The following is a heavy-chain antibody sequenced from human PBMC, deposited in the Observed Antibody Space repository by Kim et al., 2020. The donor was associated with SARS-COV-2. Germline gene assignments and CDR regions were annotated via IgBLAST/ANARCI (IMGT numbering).Heavy chain of an antibody. Sequence: GGSLRLSCAASGFTLSSYSMNWVRQAPGKGLEWVSYISNSSRTIYYADSVKGRFTISRDNARDLLYLQMNSLRDEDTAVYYCAIVAIVGAPYYGMDGWG. CDR3: AIVAIVGAPYYGMDG. V-gene: IGHV3-48*02. D-gene: IGHD1-26*01. CDR2: ISNSSRTI. CDR1: GFTLSSYS. J-gene: IGHJ6*02.